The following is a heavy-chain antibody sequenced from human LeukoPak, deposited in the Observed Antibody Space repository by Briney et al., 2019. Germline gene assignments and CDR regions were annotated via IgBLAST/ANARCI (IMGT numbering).Heavy chain of an antibody. CDR2: IYYSGST. D-gene: IGHD3-22*01. CDR3: ARDSGRYYYEHDY. J-gene: IGHJ4*02. V-gene: IGHV4-39*07. CDR1: GGSISSSSYY. Sequence: SETLSLTCTVFGGSISSSSYYWGWIRQPPGKGLEWIGSIYYSGSTYYNPSLKSRVTISVDTSKNQFSLKLSSVTAADTAVYYCARDSGRYYYEHDYWGQGTLVTVSS.